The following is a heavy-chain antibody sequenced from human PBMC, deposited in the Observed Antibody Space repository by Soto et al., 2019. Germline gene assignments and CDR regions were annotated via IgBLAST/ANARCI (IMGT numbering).Heavy chain of an antibody. CDR1: GFTFRNYA. D-gene: IGHD1-26*01. Sequence: GGSLRLSCAASGFTFRNYAMNWVRQAPGKGLEWVSYIGSSSVTTYYAESVKGRFAISRDNAKNSLYLQMSSLRAEDTAVYYCARDRGYSASSPGSWGQGTLVTVSS. CDR2: IGSSSVTT. CDR3: ARDRGYSASSPGS. J-gene: IGHJ5*02. V-gene: IGHV3-48*04.